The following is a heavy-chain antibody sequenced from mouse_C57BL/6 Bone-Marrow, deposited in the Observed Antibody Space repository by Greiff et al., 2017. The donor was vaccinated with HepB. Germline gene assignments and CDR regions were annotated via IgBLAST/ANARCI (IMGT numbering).Heavy chain of an antibody. CDR3: ARHVDYDYFDY. Sequence: EVHLVESGGGLVQPGGSLKLSCAASGFTFSDYYMYWVRQTPEKRLEWVAYISNGGGSTYYPDTVKGRFTISRDNAKNTLYLQMSRLKSEDTAMYYCARHVDYDYFDYWGQGTTLTVSS. CDR2: ISNGGGST. J-gene: IGHJ2*01. CDR1: GFTFSDYY. V-gene: IGHV5-12*01. D-gene: IGHD2-4*01.